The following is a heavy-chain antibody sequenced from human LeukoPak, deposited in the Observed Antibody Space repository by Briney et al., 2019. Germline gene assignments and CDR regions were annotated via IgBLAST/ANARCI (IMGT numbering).Heavy chain of an antibody. J-gene: IGHJ6*02. D-gene: IGHD2-15*01. CDR1: GYTFTSYD. CDR2: MNPSSGNT. CDR3: ARDEVVAAPNYFGMVV. V-gene: IGHV1-8*01. Sequence: ASVKVSCEASGYTFTSYDVNWVRQATGQGLEWMGWMNPSSGNTGLAQKFQGRVTLTRDTSLSTAYMELSNLRSDDTAVYYCARDEVVAAPNYFGMVVWGQGTTVSVSS.